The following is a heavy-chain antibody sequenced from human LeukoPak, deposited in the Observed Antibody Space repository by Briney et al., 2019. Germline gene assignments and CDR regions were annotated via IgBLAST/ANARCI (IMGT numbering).Heavy chain of an antibody. CDR3: ARILPRQYRPPYYYYMDV. D-gene: IGHD4-11*01. CDR2: INGDGRNI. CDR1: GFTFSSYW. V-gene: IGHV3-74*01. Sequence: GGSLRLSCVASGFTFSSYWMHWVRQDPRKGLVWVSRINGDGRNINYADSVRGRFTISRDNAKSSLYLQMNSLRAEDTAVYYCARILPRQYRPPYYYYMDVWGKGTTVTVSS. J-gene: IGHJ6*03.